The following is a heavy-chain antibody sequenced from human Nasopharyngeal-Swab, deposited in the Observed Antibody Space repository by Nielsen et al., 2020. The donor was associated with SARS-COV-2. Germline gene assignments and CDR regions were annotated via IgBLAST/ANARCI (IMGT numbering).Heavy chain of an antibody. Sequence: GESLKISCAASGFTFFKSAMHWVRQAPGKGLEWVAVISHDGGVTQYGDSVKGRFTISRDNAKNTLYLDINSLRIEDTAVYYCARGLAGSNSGIDYWGHGTLVTVS. CDR3: ARGLAGSNSGIDY. CDR2: ISHDGGVT. J-gene: IGHJ4*01. V-gene: IGHV3-30*03. CDR1: GFTFFKSA. D-gene: IGHD4-23*01.